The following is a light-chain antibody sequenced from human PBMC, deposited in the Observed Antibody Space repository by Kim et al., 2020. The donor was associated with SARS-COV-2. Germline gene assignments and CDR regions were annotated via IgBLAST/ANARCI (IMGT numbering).Light chain of an antibody. CDR2: DAS. J-gene: IGKJ1*01. CDR1: QSVSNS. Sequence: EIVMTQSPATLSVSPGERATLSCRASQSVSNSLAWYQQKPGQAPRLLIYDASTRATGIPARFTGSGSGTEFTLTISSLQSEDFAVYYCQQYDSWPPWTFGQGTQVEIK. CDR3: QQYDSWPPWT. V-gene: IGKV3-15*01.